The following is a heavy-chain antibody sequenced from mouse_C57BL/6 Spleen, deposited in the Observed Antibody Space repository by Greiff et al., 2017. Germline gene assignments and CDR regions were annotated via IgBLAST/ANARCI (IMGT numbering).Heavy chain of an antibody. CDR2: INPSSGYT. Sequence: VQRVESGAELAKPGASVKLSCKASGYTFTSYWMPWVKQRPGQGLEWIGYINPSSGYTKYNQKFKDKGTLTADKSSSTAYMQLSSLTYEDSAVYYCASLGRWYFDVGGTGTTVTVSS. V-gene: IGHV1-7*01. J-gene: IGHJ1*03. D-gene: IGHD4-1*01. CDR3: ASLGRWYFDV. CDR1: GYTFTSYW.